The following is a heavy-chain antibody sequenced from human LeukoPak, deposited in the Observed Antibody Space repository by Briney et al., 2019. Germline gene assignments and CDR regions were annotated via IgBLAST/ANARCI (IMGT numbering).Heavy chain of an antibody. CDR3: AKDIGSNVYGDYVDY. CDR1: GSTFSSYA. D-gene: IGHD4-17*01. CDR2: ISWNSGSI. J-gene: IGHJ4*02. V-gene: IGHV3-9*01. Sequence: PGGSLRLSCAASGSTFSSYAMSWVRQAPGKGLEWVSGISWNSGSIGYADSVKGRFTISRDNAKNSLYLQMNSLRAEDTALYYCAKDIGSNVYGDYVDYWGQGTLVTVSS.